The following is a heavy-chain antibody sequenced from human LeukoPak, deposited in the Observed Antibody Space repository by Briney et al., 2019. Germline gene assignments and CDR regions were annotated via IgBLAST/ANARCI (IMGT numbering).Heavy chain of an antibody. Sequence: GGSLRLSCSASGFTFNNYALTWVSQTPGKGLECVSAISGDGVSPYYADSVRGRFTISRDNSKNTLYLQMNSLRVEDTAVYFCARDPGAFPYFFDSWGQGTLVTVSS. D-gene: IGHD4/OR15-4a*01. V-gene: IGHV3-23*01. CDR1: GFTFNNYA. CDR2: ISGDGVSP. J-gene: IGHJ4*02. CDR3: ARDPGAFPYFFDS.